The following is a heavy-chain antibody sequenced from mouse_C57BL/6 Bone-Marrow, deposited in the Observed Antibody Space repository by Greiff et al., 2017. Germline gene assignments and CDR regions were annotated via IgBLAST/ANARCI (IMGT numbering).Heavy chain of an antibody. CDR1: EYEFPSHD. J-gene: IGHJ4*01. CDR2: INSDGGST. CDR3: ASPNPYYYAMDY. D-gene: IGHD6-1*01. Sequence: EVKLVESGGGLVQPGESLKLSCESNEYEFPSHDMSWVRKTPEKRLELVAAINSDGGSTYYPDTMERRFIISRDNTKKTLYLQMSSLRSEDTALYYCASPNPYYYAMDYWGQGTSVTVSS. V-gene: IGHV5-2*01.